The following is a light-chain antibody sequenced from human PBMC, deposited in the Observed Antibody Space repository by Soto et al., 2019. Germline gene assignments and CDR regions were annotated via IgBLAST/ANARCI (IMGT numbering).Light chain of an antibody. CDR3: QQYDNLPLT. J-gene: IGKJ4*01. CDR2: DAS. CDR1: QDILNY. Sequence: IQMAQFPSALSASVGDRVTINCPSSQDILNYLNWYQQKPAKAPXXXISDASNLETVVPPRFSGSGSATDFTSTISSRQPEDIATYYCQQYDNLPLTFGGGTKVDIK. V-gene: IGKV1-33*01.